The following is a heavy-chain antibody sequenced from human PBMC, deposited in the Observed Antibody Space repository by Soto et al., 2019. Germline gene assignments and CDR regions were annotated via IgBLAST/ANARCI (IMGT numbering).Heavy chain of an antibody. J-gene: IGHJ4*02. Sequence: LSLTCAVSGVFISSDAYYWSWIRQHPGKGLEWIGYISHRGSTYYNPSLKSRVTISVDTSKNQFSLKLTSVTAADTAVYYCARYRFSDTWSKFDYWGQGTLVTVSS. CDR1: GVFISSDAYY. V-gene: IGHV4-31*11. CDR2: ISHRGST. D-gene: IGHD3-16*02. CDR3: ARYRFSDTWSKFDY.